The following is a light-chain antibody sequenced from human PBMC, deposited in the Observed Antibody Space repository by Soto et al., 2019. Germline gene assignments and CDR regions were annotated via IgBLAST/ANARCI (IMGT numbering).Light chain of an antibody. Sequence: QSALTQPPSASGSPGQSVTMSCTGTSSDVGAYNYVSWYQQHAGKAPKLVIYEVTKRPSGVPDRFSGSKSANTASLTVSWLQAEDEADYYCSSFASSNTRVFGGGTKVTVL. CDR1: SSDVGAYNY. CDR2: EVT. J-gene: IGLJ3*02. CDR3: SSFASSNTRV. V-gene: IGLV2-8*01.